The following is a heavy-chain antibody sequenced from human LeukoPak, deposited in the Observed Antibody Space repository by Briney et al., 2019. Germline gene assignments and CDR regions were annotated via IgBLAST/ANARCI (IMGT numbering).Heavy chain of an antibody. D-gene: IGHD4-17*01. CDR1: GFTFSSYA. J-gene: IGHJ4*02. Sequence: GGSLRLSCAAPGFTFSSYAMNWVRQGPGKGLEWVSGISDTGGSTYYADSVKGQFNSSRSNSKNSLYLQMNSLRDEDTAVYYCAKVLRGLAYYGDYSDWGQGTLVTVSS. CDR2: ISDTGGST. CDR3: AKVLRGLAYYGDYSD. V-gene: IGHV3-23*01.